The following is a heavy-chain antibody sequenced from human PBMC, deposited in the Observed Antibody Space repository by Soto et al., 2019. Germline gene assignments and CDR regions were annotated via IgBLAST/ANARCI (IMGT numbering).Heavy chain of an antibody. Sequence: QVQLVQSGAEVKTPGSSVKVSCKASGGTFSSYAISWVRQAPGQGLEWMGGFIPIFGTANYAQKFQGRVTITADESTSTAYMELSSLRSEDTAVYYCAKGYHCSGGSCYSLGMDVWGEGTTVTVSS. CDR2: FIPIFGTA. CDR1: GGTFSSYA. CDR3: AKGYHCSGGSCYSLGMDV. V-gene: IGHV1-69*01. D-gene: IGHD2-15*01. J-gene: IGHJ6*04.